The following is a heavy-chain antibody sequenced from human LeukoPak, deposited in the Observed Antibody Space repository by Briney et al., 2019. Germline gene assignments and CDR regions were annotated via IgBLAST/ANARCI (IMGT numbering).Heavy chain of an antibody. Sequence: SVKVSCKASGGTFSSYAISWVRQAPGQGLEWMGGIIPIFGTANYAQKFQGRVTITRDTSASTAYMELSSLRSEDTAVYYCARDYCPYYDFWSGYYGFDYWGQGTLVTVSS. D-gene: IGHD3-3*01. CDR2: IIPIFGTA. CDR3: ARDYCPYYDFWSGYYGFDY. J-gene: IGHJ4*02. CDR1: GGTFSSYA. V-gene: IGHV1-69*05.